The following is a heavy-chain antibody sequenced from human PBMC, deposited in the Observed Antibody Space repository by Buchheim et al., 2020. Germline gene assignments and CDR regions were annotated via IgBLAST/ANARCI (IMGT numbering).Heavy chain of an antibody. Sequence: QVQLQQWGAGLLKPSETLSLTCAVYGGSFSGYYWSWIRQPPGKGLEWIGEINHSGSTNYNPYLKSRATISLDTSTKQFPLKLSSVTAADTALYYCARGRRYCSSTSCYALSLNFDYWGQGTL. CDR2: INHSGST. D-gene: IGHD2-2*01. J-gene: IGHJ4*02. V-gene: IGHV4-34*01. CDR1: GGSFSGYY. CDR3: ARGRRYCSSTSCYALSLNFDY.